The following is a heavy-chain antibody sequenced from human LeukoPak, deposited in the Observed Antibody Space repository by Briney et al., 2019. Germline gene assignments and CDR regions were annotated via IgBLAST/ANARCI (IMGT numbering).Heavy chain of an antibody. V-gene: IGHV3-23*01. CDR1: GFTFSSYA. J-gene: IGHJ4*02. D-gene: IGHD2-2*03. Sequence: GGSLRLSCAASGFTFSSYAMSWVRQAPGKGLEWVSGISGSGPYTFYTDSMKGRFTISRDSSKNTLYLQMNSLRAEDTALYYCAKHGYCGGISCFFDFWGQGTLVTVSS. CDR3: AKHGYCGGISCFFDF. CDR2: ISGSGPYT.